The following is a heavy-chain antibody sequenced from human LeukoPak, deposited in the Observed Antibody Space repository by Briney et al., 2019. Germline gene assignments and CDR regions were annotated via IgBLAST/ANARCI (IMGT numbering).Heavy chain of an antibody. CDR1: GFTFSDYS. CDR2: ISGSGGST. Sequence: GGSLRLSCTASGFTFSDYSVNWVRQAPGKGLEWVSAISGSGGSTYYADSVKGRFTISRDNSKNTLYLQMNSLRAEDTAVYYCAKDVYYYGSGSYPGYWGQGTLVTVSS. V-gene: IGHV3-23*01. D-gene: IGHD3-10*01. CDR3: AKDVYYYGSGSYPGY. J-gene: IGHJ4*02.